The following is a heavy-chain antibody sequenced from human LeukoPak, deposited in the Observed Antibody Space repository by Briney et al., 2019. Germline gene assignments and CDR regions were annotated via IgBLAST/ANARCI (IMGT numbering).Heavy chain of an antibody. CDR1: GFTFSDYY. CDR3: AGPDYYDTSGYDY. Sequence: GGSLRLSCTASGFTFSDYYMNWIRQAPGKGLEWVSYISSSGSTIYYAVSVKGRFTISRDNAKNSLYLQMNSLRAEDTAVYYCAGPDYYDTSGYDYWGQGTLVTVSS. J-gene: IGHJ4*02. CDR2: ISSSGSTI. V-gene: IGHV3-11*04. D-gene: IGHD3-22*01.